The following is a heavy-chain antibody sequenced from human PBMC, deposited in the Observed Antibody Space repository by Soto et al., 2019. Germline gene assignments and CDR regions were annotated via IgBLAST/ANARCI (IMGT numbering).Heavy chain of an antibody. J-gene: IGHJ4*02. CDR1: GFTFSSYA. Sequence: GGSLRLSCAASGFTFSSYAMSWVRQAPGKGLEWVSAISGSGGSTYYADSVKGLFTISRDNSKNTLYLQMNSLRAEDTAVYYCAKDYDILTGYYNDYFDYWGQGTLVTVSS. CDR3: AKDYDILTGYYNDYFDY. V-gene: IGHV3-23*01. D-gene: IGHD3-9*01. CDR2: ISGSGGST.